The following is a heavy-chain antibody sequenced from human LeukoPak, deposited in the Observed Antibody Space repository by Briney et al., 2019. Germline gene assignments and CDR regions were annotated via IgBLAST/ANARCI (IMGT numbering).Heavy chain of an antibody. J-gene: IGHJ4*02. Sequence: GGSLRLSCAASGFTFSSYAMSWVRQAPGKGLEWVSSISSSSSYIYYADSVKGRFTISRDNAKNSLYLQMNSLRAEDTAVYYCARDDPDIVVVPARGGYFDYWGQGTLVTVSS. V-gene: IGHV3-21*01. CDR2: ISSSSSYI. CDR3: ARDDPDIVVVPARGGYFDY. CDR1: GFTFSSYA. D-gene: IGHD2-2*01.